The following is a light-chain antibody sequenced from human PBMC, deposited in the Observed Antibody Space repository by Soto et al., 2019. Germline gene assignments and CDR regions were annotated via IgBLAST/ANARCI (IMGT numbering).Light chain of an antibody. CDR3: QQYSSYST. CDR2: EAS. Sequence: DIQMTQSPSTLSASLGDRVTITCRASRSVDNWLAWYQQETGKAPKLLIYEASSLASGVPSRFSGSGSGTDFTLTIRSLQPDDFATYHCQQYSSYSTFGPGTKVEIK. J-gene: IGKJ3*01. V-gene: IGKV1-5*01. CDR1: RSVDNW.